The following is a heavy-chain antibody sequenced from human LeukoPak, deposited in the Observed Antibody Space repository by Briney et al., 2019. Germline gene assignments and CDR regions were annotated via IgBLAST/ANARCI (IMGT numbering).Heavy chain of an antibody. J-gene: IGHJ6*03. CDR3: AMVYRPMVYYYMDV. Sequence: PGGSLRLSCAASGFTFSSYAMSWVRQAPGKGLEWVSAISGSGGSTYYADSVKGRFTISRDNSKNTPYLQMNSLRAEDTAVYYCAMVYRPMVYYYMDVWGKGTTVTVSS. D-gene: IGHD2-8*01. CDR1: GFTFSSYA. V-gene: IGHV3-23*01. CDR2: ISGSGGST.